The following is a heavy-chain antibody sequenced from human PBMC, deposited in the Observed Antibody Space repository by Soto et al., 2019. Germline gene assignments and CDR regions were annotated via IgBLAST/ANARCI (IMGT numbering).Heavy chain of an antibody. CDR3: ASHRTFWPFDY. D-gene: IGHD2-8*01. Sequence: QLQLQESGPGLVKPSETLSLTCTVSGGSISSRGSMSGRSFYWGWMRQPPGKGLEWIASISYSDGSFYNSSLKSRLTSSVDTSKNQFSLSLRSVTAADTAVYYCASHRTFWPFDYWGQGTVVTVSS. CDR1: GGSISSRGSMSGRSFY. V-gene: IGHV4-39*01. CDR2: ISYSDGS. J-gene: IGHJ4*02.